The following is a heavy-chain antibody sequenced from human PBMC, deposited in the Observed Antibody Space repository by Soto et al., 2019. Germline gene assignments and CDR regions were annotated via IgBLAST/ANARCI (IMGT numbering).Heavy chain of an antibody. V-gene: IGHV5-51*01. Sequence: PGESLKISCKTSGYSFTSYWIGWVRQMPGKGLEWMGSIYPGDFDTTYSPSFQGQVTISVDKSISTAYLQWSSLKASDTAMYYCARLYSSSSFDYWGQGTLVTVS. CDR1: GYSFTSYW. CDR2: IYPGDFDT. CDR3: ARLYSSSSFDY. D-gene: IGHD6-13*01. J-gene: IGHJ4*02.